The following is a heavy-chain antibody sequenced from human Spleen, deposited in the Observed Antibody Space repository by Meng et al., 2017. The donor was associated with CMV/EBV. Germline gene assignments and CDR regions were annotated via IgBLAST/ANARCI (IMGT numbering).Heavy chain of an antibody. CDR2: IIPIFGTA. J-gene: IGHJ4*02. CDR3: ARIGLCSGTTCYTGDYSSRHFDY. Sequence: ISWVRQAPGQGLEWMGGIIPIFGTANYAQNFQGRVTITTDESRTTANMELSSLRSEDTAVYYCARIGLCSGTTCYTGDYSSRHFDYWGQGTLVTVSS. D-gene: IGHD2-2*02. V-gene: IGHV1-69*05.